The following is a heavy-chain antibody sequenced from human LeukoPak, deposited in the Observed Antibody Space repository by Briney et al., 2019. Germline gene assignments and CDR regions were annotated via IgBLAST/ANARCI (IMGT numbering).Heavy chain of an antibody. D-gene: IGHD3-22*01. CDR2: ISAYNGNT. CDR3: ARAFSDYYDSSGQATDIDY. Sequence: GASVKVSCKASGYIFTSYGIIWVRQAPGQGLEWMGWISAYNGNTNYAQKLQGRVTMTTDTSTSTAYMELRSLRSDDTAVCYCARAFSDYYDSSGQATDIDYWGQGTLVTVSS. J-gene: IGHJ4*02. CDR1: GYIFTSYG. V-gene: IGHV1-18*01.